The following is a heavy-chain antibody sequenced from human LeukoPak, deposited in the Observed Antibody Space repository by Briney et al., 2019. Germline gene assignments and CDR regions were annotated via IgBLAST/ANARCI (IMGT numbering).Heavy chain of an antibody. V-gene: IGHV4-61*03. J-gene: IGHJ4*02. CDR1: GVSMSTTGYF. D-gene: IGHD4-23*01. CDR2: IFYSGST. Sequence: PSETLSLTCTVSGVSMSTTGYFWSWIRQYPGKGLEWIGYIFYSGSTNYNPSLKSRVTISVDTSKNHFSLKLRSVTAADTAVYYCARESYGGLDFDYWGQGTLVTVSS. CDR3: ARESYGGLDFDY.